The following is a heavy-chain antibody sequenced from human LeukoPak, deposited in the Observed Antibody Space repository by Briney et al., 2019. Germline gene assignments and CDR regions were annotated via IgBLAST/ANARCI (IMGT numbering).Heavy chain of an antibody. CDR1: GFTFSSYG. V-gene: IGHV3-30*02. J-gene: IGHJ6*03. D-gene: IGHD2-15*01. Sequence: PGGSLTLSCAASGFTFSSYGLHWVVQAPGKGLEWVAFIRFDGSNKYYADSVKGRFTISRDNSKNKLYLQMDSLRPEDTAAHYCAKDHRVCSGVSCPFSYYYYMDVWSKGTTVTVSS. CDR2: IRFDGSNK. CDR3: AKDHRVCSGVSCPFSYYYYMDV.